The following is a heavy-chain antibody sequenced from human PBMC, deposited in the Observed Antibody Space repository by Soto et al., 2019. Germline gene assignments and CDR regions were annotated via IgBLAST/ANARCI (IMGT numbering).Heavy chain of an antibody. CDR2: ISYDGSNK. CDR1: GFTFSSYG. J-gene: IGHJ5*02. V-gene: IGHV3-30*18. CDR3: AKDLYLLGSNYPNWFDP. D-gene: IGHD4-4*01. Sequence: PGGSLRLSCAASGFTFSSYGMHWVRQAPGKGLEWVAVISYDGSNKYYADSVKGRFTISRDNSKNTLYLQMNSLRAEDTAVYYCAKDLYLLGSNYPNWFDPWGQGTLVTVSS.